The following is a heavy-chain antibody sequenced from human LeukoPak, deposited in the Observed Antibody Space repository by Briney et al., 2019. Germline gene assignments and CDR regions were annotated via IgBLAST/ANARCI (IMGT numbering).Heavy chain of an antibody. Sequence: PGGSLRLSCAASGFTVSGSYMIWVRQAPGKGLEWVSVIYSGGLTYYADSVKGRFTISRDNSKNTLYLQMNSLRAENTAVYYCARDPHYYGSGSYSYWGQGTLVTVSS. CDR2: IYSGGLT. D-gene: IGHD3-10*01. CDR1: GFTVSGSY. CDR3: ARDPHYYGSGSYSY. V-gene: IGHV3-53*01. J-gene: IGHJ4*02.